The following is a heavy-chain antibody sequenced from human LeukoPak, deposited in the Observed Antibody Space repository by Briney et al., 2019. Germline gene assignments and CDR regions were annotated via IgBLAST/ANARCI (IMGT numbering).Heavy chain of an antibody. CDR1: GGSFSDYY. Sequence: PSETLSLTCAVYGGSFSDYYWSWIRQPPGKGLEWIGEINHSGTTNYSPSLKSRVSISVDTSKNQFSLKLSSVTAADTAVYYCARDHTRKDIVVVPAAMGAYYFDYWGQGTLVTVSS. D-gene: IGHD2-2*01. CDR2: INHSGTT. J-gene: IGHJ4*02. CDR3: ARDHTRKDIVVVPAAMGAYYFDY. V-gene: IGHV4-34*01.